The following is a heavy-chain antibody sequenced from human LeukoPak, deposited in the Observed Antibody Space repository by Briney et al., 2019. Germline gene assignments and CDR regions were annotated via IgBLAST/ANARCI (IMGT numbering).Heavy chain of an antibody. J-gene: IGHJ3*02. V-gene: IGHV1-2*02. D-gene: IGHD2-2*02. Sequence: ASVKVSCKASGYTFTGYYMHWVRQAPGQGLEWMGWINPNSGGTNYAQKFQGRVTMTRDTSTSTVYMELSSLRSEDTAVYYCARDLKVVVVPAAIGPRDAFDIWGQGTMVTVSS. CDR3: ARDLKVVVVPAAIGPRDAFDI. CDR2: INPNSGGT. CDR1: GYTFTGYY.